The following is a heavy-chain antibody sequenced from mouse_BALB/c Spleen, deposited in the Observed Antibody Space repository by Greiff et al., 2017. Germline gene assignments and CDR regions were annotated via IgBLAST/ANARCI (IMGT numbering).Heavy chain of an antibody. Sequence: EVKLVESGGGLVKPGGSLKLSCAASGFTFSSYAMSWVRQTPEKRLEWVATISSGGSYTYYPDSVKGRFTISRDNAKNTLYLQMSSLRSEDTAMYYCAREGGNYVGWYFDVWGAGTTVTVSS. V-gene: IGHV5-9-3*01. CDR3: AREGGNYVGWYFDV. J-gene: IGHJ1*01. CDR2: ISSGGSYT. D-gene: IGHD2-1*01. CDR1: GFTFSSYA.